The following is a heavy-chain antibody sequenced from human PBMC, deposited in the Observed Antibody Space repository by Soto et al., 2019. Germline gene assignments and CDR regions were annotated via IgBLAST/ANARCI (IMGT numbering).Heavy chain of an antibody. J-gene: IGHJ6*02. Sequence: XLGLSCALAGFTFSNYVMHWVRQAPGKGLEWVAVISYDGGKKYYVDSVKGRFTISRDNSKNTPNLQMNSLRAEDTAVYYCAKDMHNWKFGVVGYFYGMDVWGQGTTVTVSS. CDR3: AKDMHNWKFGVVGYFYGMDV. CDR2: ISYDGGKK. V-gene: IGHV3-30*18. D-gene: IGHD1-20*01. CDR1: GFTFSNYV.